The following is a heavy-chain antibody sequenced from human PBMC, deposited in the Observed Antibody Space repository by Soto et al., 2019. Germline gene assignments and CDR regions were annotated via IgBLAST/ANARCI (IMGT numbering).Heavy chain of an antibody. CDR1: GFTFSSYS. CDR2: ISSSSSYI. Sequence: GGSVRLSCAASGFTFSSYSMNWVRQSPGKGLEWVSSISSSSSYIYYADSVKGRFTISRDNAKNSLYLQMNSLRAEDTAVYYCARIQVGYDAFDIWAQGTMVIVSS. V-gene: IGHV3-21*01. CDR3: ARIQVGYDAFDI. J-gene: IGHJ3*02. D-gene: IGHD2-15*01.